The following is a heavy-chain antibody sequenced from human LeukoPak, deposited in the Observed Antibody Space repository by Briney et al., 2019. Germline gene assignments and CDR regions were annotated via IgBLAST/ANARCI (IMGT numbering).Heavy chain of an antibody. CDR2: LTGSGGST. Sequence: GGSLRLSCAASGFTFSDYYMTWIRQAPGKGLEWVSALTGSGGSTYYADSVKGRFTISRDNSKKTLFLQMNSLRAEDMAVYYCAKDLAPAAYWGQGTLVTVSS. D-gene: IGHD2-2*01. CDR1: GFTFSDYY. CDR3: AKDLAPAAY. J-gene: IGHJ4*02. V-gene: IGHV3-23*01.